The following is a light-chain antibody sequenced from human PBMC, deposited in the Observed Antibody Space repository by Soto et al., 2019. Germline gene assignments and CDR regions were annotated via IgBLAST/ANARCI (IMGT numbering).Light chain of an antibody. CDR2: AAS. V-gene: IGKV1-8*01. CDR1: QGISSY. Sequence: AIRMTQSPSSLSASTGDRVTITCRASQGISSYLAWYQQKPGKAPKLLIYAASTLQSGFPSRFSGSGSGTDFTLTSSCLQSEDFATYYCQQHYSYPRTFGGGTKVEIK. CDR3: QQHYSYPRT. J-gene: IGKJ4*01.